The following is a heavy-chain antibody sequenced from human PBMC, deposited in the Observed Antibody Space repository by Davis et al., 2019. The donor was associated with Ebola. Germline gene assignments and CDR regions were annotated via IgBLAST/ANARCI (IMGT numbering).Heavy chain of an antibody. CDR3: AKAFGGIAAAGTYFQH. Sequence: PGGSLRLSCAASGFTFSSYAMSWVRQAPGKGLEWVSAISGSGGSTYYADSVKGRFTISRDNSKNTLYLQMNSLRAEDTAVYYCAKAFGGIAAAGTYFQHWGQGTLVTVS. CDR1: GFTFSSYA. V-gene: IGHV3-23*01. D-gene: IGHD6-13*01. J-gene: IGHJ1*01. CDR2: ISGSGGST.